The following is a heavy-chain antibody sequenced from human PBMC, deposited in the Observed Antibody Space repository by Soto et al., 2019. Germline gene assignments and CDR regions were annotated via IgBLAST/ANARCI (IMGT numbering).Heavy chain of an antibody. D-gene: IGHD3-3*01. CDR3: ARDRVCSGYYENWFDP. CDR2: IYYSGST. J-gene: IGHJ5*02. CDR1: GGSISSYY. V-gene: IGHV4-59*01. Sequence: SETLSLTCTVSGGSISSYYWSWIRQPPGKGLEWIGYIYYSGSTNYNPSLKSRVTISVDTSKNQFSLKLSSVTAADTAVYYCARDRVCSGYYENWFDPWGQGSLVTVSS.